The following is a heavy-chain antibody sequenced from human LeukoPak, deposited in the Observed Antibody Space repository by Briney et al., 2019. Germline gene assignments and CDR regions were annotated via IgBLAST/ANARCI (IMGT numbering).Heavy chain of an antibody. CDR1: GFTFSNYA. J-gene: IGHJ4*02. CDR2: ISSNGFST. CDR3: ARSAVPAAENDY. V-gene: IGHV3-64*01. D-gene: IGHD2-2*01. Sequence: GGSLRLSCAASGFTFSNYAMHWVRQAPGKGLEYVSAISSNGFSTYYANSVRGRFTISRDNSKNTLFLQMGSLRAEDMAVYYCARSAVPAAENDYWGQGTLVTVSS.